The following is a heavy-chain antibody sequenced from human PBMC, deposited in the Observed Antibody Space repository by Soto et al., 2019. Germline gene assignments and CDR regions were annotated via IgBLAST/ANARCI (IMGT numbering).Heavy chain of an antibody. CDR3: ARGRSPILPTL. Sequence: QVQLQQWGAGLLKPSETLSLTCAVYGGSFSGYYWSWIRQPPGKGLEWIGEINHSGSTNYNPSLKSRVTISVDTSKNQFSLKLSSVTAADTAVYYCARGRSPILPTLWGQGTLVTVSS. CDR2: INHSGST. J-gene: IGHJ4*02. V-gene: IGHV4-34*01. CDR1: GGSFSGYY.